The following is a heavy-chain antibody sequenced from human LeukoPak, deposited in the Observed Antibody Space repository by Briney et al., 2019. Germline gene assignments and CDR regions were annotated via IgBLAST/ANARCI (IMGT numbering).Heavy chain of an antibody. J-gene: IGHJ4*02. Sequence: GGSLRLSCAASGFTFSDYWMRWVRQAPGKGLVWVSRINGDGSRTGYADSVKGRITISRDNAKSTLHLQMNSLRAEDTAVYYCAREKRYDDFDYWGQGTLVTVSS. D-gene: IGHD5-12*01. CDR2: INGDGSRT. V-gene: IGHV3-74*01. CDR3: AREKRYDDFDY. CDR1: GFTFSDYW.